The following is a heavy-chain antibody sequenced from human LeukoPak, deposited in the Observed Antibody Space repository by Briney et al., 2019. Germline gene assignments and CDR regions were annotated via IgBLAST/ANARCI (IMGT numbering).Heavy chain of an antibody. J-gene: IGHJ4*02. Sequence: GRSLRLSCATSGFTFSTYGMHWVRQAPGKGLEWVAVISYDGNVKYYADSVKGRFTISRDNSKNTLYLQMNSLRTEDTAVYYCAKEATEKVATTLAYWGQGTLVTVSS. CDR2: ISYDGNVK. D-gene: IGHD5-12*01. CDR3: AKEATEKVATTLAY. V-gene: IGHV3-30*18. CDR1: GFTFSTYG.